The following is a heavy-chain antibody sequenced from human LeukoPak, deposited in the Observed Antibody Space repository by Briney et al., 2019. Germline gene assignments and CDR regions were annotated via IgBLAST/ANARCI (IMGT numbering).Heavy chain of an antibody. CDR2: ISYDGSNK. CDR1: GFIVSSYG. J-gene: IGHJ4*02. Sequence: GGSLRLSCAASGFIVSSYGMHWVRQAPGKGLEWVAVISYDGSNKYYADSVKGRFTISRDNSKNTLYLQMNSLRAEDTAVYYCAKDSAWIYWGQGTLVTVSS. V-gene: IGHV3-30*18. CDR3: AKDSAWIY. D-gene: IGHD2-2*03.